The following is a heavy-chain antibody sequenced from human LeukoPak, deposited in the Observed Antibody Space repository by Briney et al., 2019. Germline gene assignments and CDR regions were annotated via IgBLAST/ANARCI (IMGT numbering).Heavy chain of an antibody. CDR2: ISYSSSYI. J-gene: IGHJ6*02. D-gene: IGHD2-2*01. CDR1: GFSFSTYS. V-gene: IGHV3-21*05. Sequence: GGSLRLSCGASGFSFSTYSMNWVRQAPGKGLEWVSYISYSSSYIYYADSVKGRFTISRDNAKNSLYLQMNSLRAEDTAVYYCARADLYCSGTSCYLGPYYYYYGMDVWGQGTTVTVSS. CDR3: ARADLYCSGTSCYLGPYYYYYGMDV.